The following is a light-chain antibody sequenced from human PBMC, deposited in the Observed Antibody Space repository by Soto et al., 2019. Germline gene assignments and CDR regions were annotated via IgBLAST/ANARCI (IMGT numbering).Light chain of an antibody. CDR3: VSYTSSTTYV. V-gene: IGLV2-14*01. J-gene: IGLJ1*01. CDR2: DVA. CDR1: NTDVGGYNY. Sequence: QSALTQPASVSGSPGQSITVSCTGTNTDVGGYNYVSWYQHRPGKAPRLIIYDVANRPSGVSNRFSGSKSGSTASLIISRLQTEDEADYYCVSYTSSTTYVFGTGTKVTVL.